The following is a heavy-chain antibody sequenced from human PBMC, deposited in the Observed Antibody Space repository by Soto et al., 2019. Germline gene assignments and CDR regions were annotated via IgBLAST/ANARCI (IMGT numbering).Heavy chain of an antibody. CDR1: GGSISSGGYS. CDR2: IYHSGST. V-gene: IGHV4-30-2*01. CDR3: AREGPGYCSSTSCYGWFDP. J-gene: IGHJ5*02. D-gene: IGHD2-2*01. Sequence: PSETLSLTCAVSGGSISSGGYSWSWIRQPPGKGLEWIGYIYHSGSTYYNPSLKSRVTISVDRSKNQFSLKLSSVTAGDTAVYYCAREGPGYCSSTSCYGWFDPWGQGTLVTVSS.